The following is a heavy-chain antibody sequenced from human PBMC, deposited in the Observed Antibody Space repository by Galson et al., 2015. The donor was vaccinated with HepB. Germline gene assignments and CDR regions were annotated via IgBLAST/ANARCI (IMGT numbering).Heavy chain of an antibody. CDR1: GFTFSNYG. D-gene: IGHD6-13*01. CDR2: IWYDGSNK. V-gene: IGHV3-33*08. J-gene: IGHJ4*02. Sequence: SLRLSCAASGFTFSNYGMHWVRQAPGKGLEWVAVIWYDGSNKYYADSVKGRFTISRDNSKNTLYLQMNSLRAEDTAVYYCARHISGYNFDYWGQGTLVTVSS. CDR3: ARHISGYNFDY.